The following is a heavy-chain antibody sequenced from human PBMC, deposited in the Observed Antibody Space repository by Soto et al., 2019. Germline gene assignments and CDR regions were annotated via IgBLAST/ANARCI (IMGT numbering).Heavy chain of an antibody. Sequence: ASVKVSCKVSGYTLTELSMHWVRQAPGKGLEWMGGFDPEDGETIYAQKFQGRVTMTTDTSTSTAYMELRSLRSDDTAVYYCAKVLDDIVVVPAAEDYWGQGTLVTVSS. CDR2: FDPEDGET. V-gene: IGHV1-24*01. J-gene: IGHJ4*02. CDR1: GYTLTELS. CDR3: AKVLDDIVVVPAAEDY. D-gene: IGHD2-2*01.